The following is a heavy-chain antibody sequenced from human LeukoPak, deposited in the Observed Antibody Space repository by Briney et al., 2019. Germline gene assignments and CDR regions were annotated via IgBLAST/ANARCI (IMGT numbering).Heavy chain of an antibody. CDR2: IYYSGST. J-gene: IGHJ5*02. D-gene: IGHD6-19*01. Sequence: PSETLSLTCTVSGGSLSSSSYYWGWLRQPPGRGLEWIGSIYYSGSTYYNPSLKSRVTISVDTSKNQFSLKLSSVTAADTAVYYCARDRRIAVEAVGDWFDPWGQGTLVTVSS. V-gene: IGHV4-39*07. CDR1: GGSLSSSSYY. CDR3: ARDRRIAVEAVGDWFDP.